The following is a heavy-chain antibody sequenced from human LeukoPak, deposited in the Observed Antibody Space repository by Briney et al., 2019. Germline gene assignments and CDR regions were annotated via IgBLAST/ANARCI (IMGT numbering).Heavy chain of an antibody. D-gene: IGHD6-13*01. Sequence: KPSETLSLTCNVSGGSISSSSYYWGWIRQPPGKGLEWIGSIYYSGNTYYNSSLKSRVTKSVDTSKNQFSLKLSSVTAADTAVYYCARSYSSSRFIMDVWGKGTTVTVSS. CDR1: GGSISSSSYY. V-gene: IGHV4-39*07. J-gene: IGHJ6*04. CDR2: IYYSGNT. CDR3: ARSYSSSRFIMDV.